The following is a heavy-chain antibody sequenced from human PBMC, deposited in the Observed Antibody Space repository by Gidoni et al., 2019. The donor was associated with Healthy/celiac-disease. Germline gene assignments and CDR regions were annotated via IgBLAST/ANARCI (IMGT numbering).Heavy chain of an antibody. J-gene: IGHJ4*02. V-gene: IGHV4-31*03. CDR1: GGSISSGGYY. CDR2: IYYSGST. D-gene: IGHD3-10*01. Sequence: QVQLQESGPGLVKPSQTLSIPCPVSGGSISSGGYYWSWIRQHPGKGLEWIGSIYYSGSTYYNPSLKSRVTISVDTSKNQFSLKLSSVTAADTAVYYCARDDPAYGSGSYLEYWGQGTLVTVSS. CDR3: ARDDPAYGSGSYLEY.